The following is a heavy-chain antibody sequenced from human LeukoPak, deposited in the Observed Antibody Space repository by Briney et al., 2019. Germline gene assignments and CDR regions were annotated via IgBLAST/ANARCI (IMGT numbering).Heavy chain of an antibody. V-gene: IGHV3-23*01. Sequence: GGSLRLSCAGSGFTFSSYAMRWVRQAPGKGLEWVSDIAGSGGSTYYADSVKGRFTMSRDNSKNTLYLQMNSLRDEDTAVYYCARVLITYYDFWSGYYRFDPWGQGTLVTVSS. CDR1: GFTFSSYA. D-gene: IGHD3-3*01. CDR3: ARVLITYYDFWSGYYRFDP. CDR2: IAGSGGST. J-gene: IGHJ5*02.